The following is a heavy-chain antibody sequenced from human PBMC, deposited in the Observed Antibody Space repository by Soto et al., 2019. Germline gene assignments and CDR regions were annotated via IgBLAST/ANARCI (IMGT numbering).Heavy chain of an antibody. V-gene: IGHV1-18*01. CDR2: ISAYNGNT. Sequence: ASVKVSCKASGYTFTSYGISWVRQAPGQGLEWMGWISAYNGNTNYAQKLQGRVTMTTDTSTSTAYMELRSLRSDDTAVYYCARDHYIWGSYRYQPLPVDAFDIWGQGTMVTVSS. J-gene: IGHJ3*02. CDR3: ARDHYIWGSYRYQPLPVDAFDI. D-gene: IGHD3-16*02. CDR1: GYTFTSYG.